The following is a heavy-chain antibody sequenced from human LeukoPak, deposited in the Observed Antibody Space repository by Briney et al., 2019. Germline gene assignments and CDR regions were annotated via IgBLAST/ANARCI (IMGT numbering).Heavy chain of an antibody. D-gene: IGHD6-19*01. J-gene: IGHJ3*02. Sequence: SETLSLTCTVSRGSISNYYWSWIRQPPGKGLEWIGYIYYSGSTNYNPSLKSRVTISVDTSKNQFSLKLSSVTAADTAVYYCPRYRLGLDAFDIWGQGTMVTVSS. V-gene: IGHV4-59*01. CDR2: IYYSGST. CDR1: RGSISNYY. CDR3: PRYRLGLDAFDI.